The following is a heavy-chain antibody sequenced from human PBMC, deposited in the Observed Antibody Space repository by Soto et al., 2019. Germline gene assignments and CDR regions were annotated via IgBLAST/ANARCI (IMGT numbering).Heavy chain of an antibody. CDR2: ISSSSGTT. Sequence: GGSLRLSCAASAFTFSSYSMNWVRQAPGRGLEWVSYISSSSGTTFYAASVRGRFIISRDNAKNSLYLEMNSLRAEDTAVYYCARRGATVTNFDDYYMDVWGKGTTVTVSS. CDR3: ARRGATVTNFDDYYMDV. CDR1: AFTFSSYS. V-gene: IGHV3-48*01. D-gene: IGHD4-17*01. J-gene: IGHJ6*03.